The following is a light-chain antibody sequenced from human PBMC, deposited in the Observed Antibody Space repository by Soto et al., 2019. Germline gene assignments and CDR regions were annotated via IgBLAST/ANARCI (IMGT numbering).Light chain of an antibody. V-gene: IGKV3-20*01. CDR1: QRISSTS. CDR2: GTS. J-gene: IGKJ4*01. Sequence: EIVLTQSPGTLSLSPGERATLSCRARQRISSTSLAWYQKKPGQAPRLLIYGTSSRATGISDRFSGSGSGTDFTLTISRLEPEDFAVYYCQQYGSSPPLTFGGGTKVEIK. CDR3: QQYGSSPPLT.